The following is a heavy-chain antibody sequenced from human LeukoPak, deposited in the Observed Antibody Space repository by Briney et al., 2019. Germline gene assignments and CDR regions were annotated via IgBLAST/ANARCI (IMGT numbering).Heavy chain of an antibody. J-gene: IGHJ6*02. D-gene: IGHD1-26*01. V-gene: IGHV3-48*03. CDR3: ARVYIVGSYPGMDV. CDR2: ISSSGSNI. CDR1: GFAFSSYE. Sequence: GGSLRLSCAASGFAFSSYEMNWVRQAPGKGLEWVPYISSSGSNIYYADSVKGRFTISRDNAKNSLYLQMNSLRAEDTAVYYCARVYIVGSYPGMDVWGQGTTVTVSS.